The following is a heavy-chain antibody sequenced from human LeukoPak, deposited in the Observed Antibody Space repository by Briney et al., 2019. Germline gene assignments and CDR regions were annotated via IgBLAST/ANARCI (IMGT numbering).Heavy chain of an antibody. CDR3: ARIRTLGLLYYFDY. V-gene: IGHV4-34*01. CDR2: INHSGST. J-gene: IGHJ4*02. Sequence: PSETLSLTCAVYGGSFSGCYWSWIRQPPGKGLEWIGEINHSGSTNYNPSLKSRVTISVDTSKNQFSLKLSSVTAADTAVYYCARIRTLGLLYYFDYWGQGTLVTVSS. D-gene: IGHD3-10*01. CDR1: GGSFSGCY.